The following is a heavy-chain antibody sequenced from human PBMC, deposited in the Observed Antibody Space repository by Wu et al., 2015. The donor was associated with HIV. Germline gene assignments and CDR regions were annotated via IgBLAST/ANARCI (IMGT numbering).Heavy chain of an antibody. CDR1: GGTFSSYA. CDR3: ARSPTVVRTYYYYYYMDV. J-gene: IGHJ6*03. D-gene: IGHD4-23*01. CDR2: IIPIFGTA. V-gene: IGHV1-69*12. Sequence: QVQLVQSGAEVKKPGSSVKVSCKASGGTFSSYAISWVRQAPGQGLEWMGGIIPIFGTANYAQKFQGRVTITADESTSTAYMELSSLRSEDTAVYYCARSPTVVRTYYYYYYMDVWGKGTTVTSP.